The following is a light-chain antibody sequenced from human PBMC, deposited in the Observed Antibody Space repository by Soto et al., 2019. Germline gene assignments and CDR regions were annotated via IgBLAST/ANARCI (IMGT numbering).Light chain of an antibody. CDR1: SSDVGSYNL. CDR3: CSFASSSTFVL. Sequence: QSVLTQPASVSGSPGQSITISCTGTSSDVGSYNLVSWYQQHPGKAPKPMIYEVTKRPSGVSNRFSGSKSGNTASLTISGLQAEDETDYHCCSFASSSTFVLFGGGTKLTVL. CDR2: EVT. V-gene: IGLV2-23*02. J-gene: IGLJ2*01.